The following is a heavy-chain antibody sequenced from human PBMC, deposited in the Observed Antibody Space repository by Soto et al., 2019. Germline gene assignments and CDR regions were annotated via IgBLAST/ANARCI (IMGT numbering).Heavy chain of an antibody. CDR2: IIPIFGTA. CDR3: ARLYYYDSSGYYYVDPGHDAFDI. J-gene: IGHJ3*02. Sequence: ASVKVSCKASGGTFSSYAISWVRQAPGQGLEWMGGIIPIFGTANCAQKFQGRVTITADESTSTAYMELSSLRSEDTAVYYCARLYYYDSSGYYYVDPGHDAFDIWGQGTMVTVS. D-gene: IGHD3-22*01. CDR1: GGTFSSYA. V-gene: IGHV1-69*13.